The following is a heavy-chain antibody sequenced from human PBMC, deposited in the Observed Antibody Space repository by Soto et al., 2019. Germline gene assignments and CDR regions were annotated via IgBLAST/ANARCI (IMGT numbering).Heavy chain of an antibody. V-gene: IGHV4-39*01. Sequence: ASETLSLTCTVSGGSISSSSYYWGWIRQPPGKGLEWIGSIYYSGSTYYNPSLKSRVTISVDTSKNQFSLKLSSVTAADTAVYYCARRGGGYCSSTSCPDLNYYYYYMDGWGKGTTVTVSS. D-gene: IGHD2-2*01. CDR1: GGSISSSSYY. CDR2: IYYSGST. J-gene: IGHJ6*03. CDR3: ARRGGGYCSSTSCPDLNYYYYYMDG.